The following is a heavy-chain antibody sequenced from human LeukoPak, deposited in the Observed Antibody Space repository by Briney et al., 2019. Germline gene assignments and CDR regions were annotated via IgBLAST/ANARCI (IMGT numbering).Heavy chain of an antibody. CDR3: ARGSQRRYFQH. CDR1: GGSISSGGYY. J-gene: IGHJ1*01. V-gene: IGHV4-31*03. D-gene: IGHD6-25*01. CDR2: IYYSGST. Sequence: TLSLTCTVSGGSISSGGYYWSWIRQHPGKGLEWIGYIYYSGSTYYNPSLKSRVTISVDTSKNQFSLKLSSVTAAGTAVYYCARGSQRRYFQHWGQGTLVTVSS.